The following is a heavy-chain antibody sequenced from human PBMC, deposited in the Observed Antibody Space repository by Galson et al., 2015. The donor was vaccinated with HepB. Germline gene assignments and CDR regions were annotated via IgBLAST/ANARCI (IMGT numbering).Heavy chain of an antibody. CDR2: ISSSGRFI. D-gene: IGHD2-15*01. Sequence: SLRLSCAASGFTFSSHSMNWVRLAPGRGLEWVSSISSSGRFINYADSLKGRLTISRDDAKNSVSLQMNSLTVEDTAVYYCARGGGSRTDAFDIWGQGTVVTVPS. V-gene: IGHV3-21*01. CDR3: ARGGGSRTDAFDI. CDR1: GFTFSSHS. J-gene: IGHJ3*02.